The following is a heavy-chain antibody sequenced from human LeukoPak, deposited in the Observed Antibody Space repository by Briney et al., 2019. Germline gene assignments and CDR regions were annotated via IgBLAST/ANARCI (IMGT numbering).Heavy chain of an antibody. V-gene: IGHV1-69*13. Sequence: SVKVSCKPSGYTFTSYAISWVRQAPGQGLEWMGGIIPIFGTANYAQKFQGRVTITADESTSTAYMELSSLRSEDTAVYYCARDVTMTRQYYFDYWGQGTLVTVSS. D-gene: IGHD3-22*01. J-gene: IGHJ4*02. CDR2: IIPIFGTA. CDR1: GYTFTSYA. CDR3: ARDVTMTRQYYFDY.